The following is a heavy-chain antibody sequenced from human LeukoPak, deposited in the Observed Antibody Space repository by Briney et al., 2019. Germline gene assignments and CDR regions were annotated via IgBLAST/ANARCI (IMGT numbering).Heavy chain of an antibody. CDR1: GGSFSGYY. Sequence: SETLSLTCDVYGGSFSGYYWSWIRQPPGKGLEWIGEINHSGSTNYNPSLKSRVTISVDTSKNQFSLKLSSVTAADTAVYYCARGQYSYGPYWFDPWGQGTLVTVSS. CDR3: ARGQYSYGPYWFDP. D-gene: IGHD5-18*01. CDR2: INHSGST. V-gene: IGHV4-34*01. J-gene: IGHJ5*02.